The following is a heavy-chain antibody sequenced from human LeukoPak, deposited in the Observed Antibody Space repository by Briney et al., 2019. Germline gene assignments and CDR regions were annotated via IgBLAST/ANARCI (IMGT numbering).Heavy chain of an antibody. CDR3: ATWRTAKTGFDY. CDR1: VASISSSNYY. V-gene: IGHV4-39*01. D-gene: IGHD1-1*01. CDR2: IYYSGIT. J-gene: IGHJ4*02. Sequence: SETLSLTCTVSVASISSSNYYWGWVRQPPGKGLEWIGSIYYSGITYYNPSLKSRVTISVDTSKNQFSLTLNSVTAADTAVYYCATWRTAKTGFDYWGQGTLVTVSS.